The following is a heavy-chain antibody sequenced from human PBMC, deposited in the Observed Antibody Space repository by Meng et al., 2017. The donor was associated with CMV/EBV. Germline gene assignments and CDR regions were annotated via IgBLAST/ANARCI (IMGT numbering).Heavy chain of an antibody. V-gene: IGHV4-34*01. D-gene: IGHD4/OR15-4a*01. CDR3: ARYGGNPGGFDY. J-gene: IGHJ4*02. CDR1: GGSFSGYY. CDR2: INHSGST. Sequence: LTCAFYGGSFSGYYWSWIRQPPGKGLEWIGEINHSGSTNYNPSLKSRVTISVDTSKNQFSLKLSSVTAADTAVYYCARYGGNPGGFDYWGQGTLVTVSS.